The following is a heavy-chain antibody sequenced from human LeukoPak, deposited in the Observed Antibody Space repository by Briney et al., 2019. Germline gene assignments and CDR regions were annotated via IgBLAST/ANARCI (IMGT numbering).Heavy chain of an antibody. D-gene: IGHD6-19*01. V-gene: IGHV4-59*01. CDR2: IYYSGST. CDR1: GGSISSYY. CDR3: AVDSGWYQAWFDP. J-gene: IGHJ5*02. Sequence: PSETLSLTCTVSGGSISSYYWSWIRQPPGKGLEWIGYIYYSGSTNYNPSLKSRVTISVDTSKNQFSLKLSSVTAADTAVYYCAVDSGWYQAWFDPWGQGTLVTVSS.